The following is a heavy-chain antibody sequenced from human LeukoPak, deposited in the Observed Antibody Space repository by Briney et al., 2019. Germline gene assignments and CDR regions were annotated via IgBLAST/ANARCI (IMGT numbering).Heavy chain of an antibody. J-gene: IGHJ6*02. CDR2: IYQTGNT. CDR1: GGSISSGDYY. CDR3: ARGRSNYYGMDV. Sequence: PSETLSLTCTVSGGSISSGDYYWSWIRQPPGKGLEWIGEIYQTGNTNYNPSLKSRVTISIDKSKNLFSLKVSSVTAADTAVYYCARGRSNYYGMDVWGQGTTVTVSS. D-gene: IGHD1-26*01. V-gene: IGHV4-61*08.